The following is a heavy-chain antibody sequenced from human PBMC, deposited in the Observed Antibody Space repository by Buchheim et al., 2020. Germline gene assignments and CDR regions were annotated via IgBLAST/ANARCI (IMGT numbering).Heavy chain of an antibody. V-gene: IGHV3-30-3*01. CDR1: GFTFSGYK. J-gene: IGHJ4*02. CDR2: ISYDGSDQ. CDR3: VRDGSSSTWPLDY. Sequence: QVQLVESGGRVVQPGRSLSLSCAASGFTFSGYKMHWVRQAPGKGLEWVAIISYDGSDQYYADSVRGRFTISRDNSKNILSLHLDSPRAEDTAMYYCVRDGSSSTWPLDYWGQGTL. D-gene: IGHD6-13*01.